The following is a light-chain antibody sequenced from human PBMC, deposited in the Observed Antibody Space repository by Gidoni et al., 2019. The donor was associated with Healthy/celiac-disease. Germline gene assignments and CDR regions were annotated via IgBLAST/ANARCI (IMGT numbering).Light chain of an antibody. CDR1: QSVSSY. CDR2: DAS. Sequence: EIVLTQSPATLSLSPGERATLSCRASQSVSSYLAWYQQKHGQAPRLLIYDASNRAPGIPARFSGSGSGTDFTLTISSLEPEAFAVYYCQQRSNWPPFTFXPXTKVDIK. J-gene: IGKJ3*01. V-gene: IGKV3-11*01. CDR3: QQRSNWPPFT.